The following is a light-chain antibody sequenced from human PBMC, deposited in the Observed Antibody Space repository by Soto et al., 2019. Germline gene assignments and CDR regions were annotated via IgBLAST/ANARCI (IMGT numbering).Light chain of an antibody. CDR3: QQYNNFWT. Sequence: DIQMTQFPSALSASVGDRVTITCRASQSVNIWLAWYQQKPGKAPKLLISEASTVETGVPARFSGSGSGTQFTLTIISLQPDDFATYYCQQYNNFWTFGQGTKVQIK. V-gene: IGKV1-5*03. CDR2: EAS. CDR1: QSVNIW. J-gene: IGKJ1*01.